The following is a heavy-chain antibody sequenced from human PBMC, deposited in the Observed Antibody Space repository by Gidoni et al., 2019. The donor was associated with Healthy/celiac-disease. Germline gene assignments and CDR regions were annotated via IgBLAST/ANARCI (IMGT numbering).Heavy chain of an antibody. D-gene: IGHD4-17*01. CDR3: ARCTTVTTSGSYYYYYYGMDV. J-gene: IGHJ6*02. CDR2: IWYDGSNK. Sequence: VRQAPGKGLEWVAVIWYDGSNKYYADSVKGRFTISRDNSKNTLYLQMNSRRAEDTAVYDCARCTTVTTSGSYYYYYYGMDVWGQGTTVTVSS. V-gene: IGHV3-33*01.